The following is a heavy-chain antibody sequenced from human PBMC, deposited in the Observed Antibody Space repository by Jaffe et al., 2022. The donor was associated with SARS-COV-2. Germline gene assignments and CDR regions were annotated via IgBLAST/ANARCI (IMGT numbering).Heavy chain of an antibody. Sequence: EVQLVESGGGLVQPGGSLRLSCAASGFTFSSYSMNWVRQAPGKGLEWVSYISSSSSTIYYADSVKGRFTISRDNAKNSLYLQMNSLRAEDTAVYYCARAGYYDILTGYSDFDYWGQGTLVTVSS. CDR2: ISSSSSTI. CDR1: GFTFSSYS. D-gene: IGHD3-9*01. V-gene: IGHV3-48*01. CDR3: ARAGYYDILTGYSDFDY. J-gene: IGHJ4*02.